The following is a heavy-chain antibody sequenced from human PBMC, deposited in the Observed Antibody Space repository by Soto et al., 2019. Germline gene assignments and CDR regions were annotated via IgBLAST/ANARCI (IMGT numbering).Heavy chain of an antibody. CDR1: GLTFRNYA. Sequence: EVYLLESGGGLGQPGGSLRLSCTASGLTFRNYAMSWVRQAPGRGLEWVSGISGSGSMKYYADSVKGRFTISRDNSKNMLFLQMDSLRDEDTAMYHCAKEAVASEQVPIPGDSWGQRTLVTVSS. CDR2: ISGSGSMK. J-gene: IGHJ4*02. CDR3: AKEAVASEQVPIPGDS. D-gene: IGHD2-15*01. V-gene: IGHV3-23*01.